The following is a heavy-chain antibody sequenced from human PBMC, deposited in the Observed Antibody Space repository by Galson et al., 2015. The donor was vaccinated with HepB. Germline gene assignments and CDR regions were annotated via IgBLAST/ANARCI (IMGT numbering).Heavy chain of an antibody. Sequence: QSGAEVKKPGESLKIPCKGSGYNFSGYWIGWVRQMPGKGLEWMGTIFPGDSHTRYSPSFQGQVTISADKSTAYLQWSSLKASDTAMYYCARSSSGPLGYYGMDVWGQGTTVTVSS. D-gene: IGHD3-22*01. V-gene: IGHV5-51*03. CDR1: GYNFSGYW. J-gene: IGHJ6*02. CDR3: ARSSSGPLGYYGMDV. CDR2: IFPGDSHT.